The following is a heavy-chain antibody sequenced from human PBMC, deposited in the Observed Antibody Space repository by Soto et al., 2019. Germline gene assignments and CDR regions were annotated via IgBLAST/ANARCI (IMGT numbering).Heavy chain of an antibody. CDR1: GASISTNDW. CDR3: ARRSDSSSYYRFYFDS. V-gene: IGHV4-4*02. Sequence: QVQLQESGPRLEKPSGTLSLTCAVSGASISTNDWWSWVRQPPAKGLEWIGENQHSGSTHYNPSLKSRVSLSVDKPKNQFSLILSSLTAADTAIYYCARRSDSSSYYRFYFDSWGQGLLVTVSS. CDR2: NQHSGST. D-gene: IGHD3-22*01. J-gene: IGHJ4*02.